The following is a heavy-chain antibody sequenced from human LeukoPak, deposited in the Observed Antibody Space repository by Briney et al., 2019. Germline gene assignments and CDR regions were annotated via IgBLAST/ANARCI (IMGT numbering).Heavy chain of an antibody. Sequence: GASVKVSCKASGGTFSSYAISWVRQAPGQGLEWMGGIIPIFGTANYAQKFQGRVTITTDESTSTAYMELSSLRSEDTAVYYCASVVVTTVTTEYYFDYWGQGTLVTVSS. CDR3: ASVVVTTVTTEYYFDY. V-gene: IGHV1-69*05. D-gene: IGHD4-11*01. CDR2: IIPIFGTA. J-gene: IGHJ4*02. CDR1: GGTFSSYA.